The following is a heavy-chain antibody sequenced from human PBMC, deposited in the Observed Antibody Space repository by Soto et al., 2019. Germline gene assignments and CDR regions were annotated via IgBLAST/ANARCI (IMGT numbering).Heavy chain of an antibody. CDR1: GGTFSTCA. D-gene: IGHD6-19*01. Sequence: QVQLVQSGAAVKKPGSSVKVSCKASGGTFSTCAISWVRQAPGQGLEWMGGIIPIFGTANYAQRFQGRVTITADESTSTAYMQLSSLRSEDTAVYYCAQTLGLAVAGPGRFDLWGRGTLVTVSS. CDR2: IIPIFGTA. V-gene: IGHV1-69*12. CDR3: AQTLGLAVAGPGRFDL. J-gene: IGHJ2*01.